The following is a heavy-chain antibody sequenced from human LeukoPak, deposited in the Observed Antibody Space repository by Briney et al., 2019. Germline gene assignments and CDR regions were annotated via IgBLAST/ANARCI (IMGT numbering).Heavy chain of an antibody. D-gene: IGHD4-17*01. CDR1: GSTFSSYS. Sequence: GGSLRLSCAASGSTFSSYSMNWVRQDPGKGLEWVSSISSSSSYIYYADSVKGLFAISRDNAKNSLYLQMNSLRAEDTAVYYCARDFVGGYGDYGRGQGILVTVSS. CDR2: ISSSSSYI. CDR3: ARDFVGGYGDYG. V-gene: IGHV3-21*01. J-gene: IGHJ4*02.